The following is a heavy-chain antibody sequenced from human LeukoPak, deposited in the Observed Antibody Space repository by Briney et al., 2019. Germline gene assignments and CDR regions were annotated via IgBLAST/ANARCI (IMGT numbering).Heavy chain of an antibody. V-gene: IGHV4-39*01. D-gene: IGHD3-22*01. CDR2: MYYTGST. J-gene: IGHJ4*02. Sequence: SETLSLTCTVSGDSISSGNYYWGWIRQPPGKGLEWIGSMYYTGSTYYNPSLKSRVTISIDTSKNQFSLKLNSVTAADTAVYYCARLRVTIRVVVTLFDYWGRGILVTVSS. CDR1: GDSISSGNYY. CDR3: ARLRVTIRVVVTLFDY.